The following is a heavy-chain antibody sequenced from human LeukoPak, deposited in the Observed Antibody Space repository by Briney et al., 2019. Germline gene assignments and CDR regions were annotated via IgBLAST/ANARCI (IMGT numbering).Heavy chain of an antibody. V-gene: IGHV4-39*07. CDR3: ARVPVIITMIVGGFDY. Sequence: PSETLSLTCTVSGGSISSSSYYWGWIRQPPGKGLEWIGSIYYSGSTYYNPSLKSRVTISVDTSKNQFSLKLSSVTAADTAVYYCARVPVIITMIVGGFDYWGQGTLVTVSS. J-gene: IGHJ4*02. CDR2: IYYSGST. D-gene: IGHD3-22*01. CDR1: GGSISSSSYY.